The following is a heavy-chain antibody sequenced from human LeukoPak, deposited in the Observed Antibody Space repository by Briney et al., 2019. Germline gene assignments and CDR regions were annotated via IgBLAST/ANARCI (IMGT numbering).Heavy chain of an antibody. Sequence: GASVKVSCKASGGTFSSYAISWVRQAPGQGLEWMGRIIPILSIANYAQKFQGRVTITADKSTSTAYMELSSLRSEDTAVYYCASFYGSGSYYYGFDYWGQGTLVTVSS. V-gene: IGHV1-69*04. CDR2: IIPILSIA. J-gene: IGHJ4*02. D-gene: IGHD3-10*01. CDR3: ASFYGSGSYYYGFDY. CDR1: GGTFSSYA.